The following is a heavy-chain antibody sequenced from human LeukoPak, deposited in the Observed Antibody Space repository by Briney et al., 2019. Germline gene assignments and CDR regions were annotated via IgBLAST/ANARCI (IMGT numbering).Heavy chain of an antibody. J-gene: IGHJ4*02. CDR2: IYHSGTT. Sequence: PSETLSLTCTVSSYSINSDSYWGWIRQPPGKGLEWIGTIYHSGTTYYNPSLKSRVTISVDTSNNQFSLRLSSVTAADTAVYFCARVRVSSGSHPWYFDYWGQGTLVTVSS. CDR3: ARVRVSSGSHPWYFDY. D-gene: IGHD3-22*01. CDR1: SYSINSDSY. V-gene: IGHV4-38-2*02.